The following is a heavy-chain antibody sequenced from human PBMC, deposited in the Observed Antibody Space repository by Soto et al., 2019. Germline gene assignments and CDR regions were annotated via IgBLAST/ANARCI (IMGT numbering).Heavy chain of an antibody. CDR2: IDWDEDK. Sequence: SGPTLVNPTQTVTLTCTFPGFSLSTTELCVNWIRQPPGKALEWLALIDWDEDKYYTTSLKTRITISKDTYKNQVVLTMNKMDPVETATYYCVRSRQFFFDYWGPGALVTVPQ. CDR1: GFSLSTTELC. J-gene: IGHJ4*02. CDR3: VRSRQFFFDY. V-gene: IGHV2-70*01.